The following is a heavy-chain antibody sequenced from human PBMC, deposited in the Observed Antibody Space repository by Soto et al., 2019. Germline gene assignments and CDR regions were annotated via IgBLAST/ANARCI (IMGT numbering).Heavy chain of an antibody. CDR2: IYTGGSN. CDR1: GGSVSNYY. V-gene: IGHV4-4*07. CDR3: ARANVGPPGGGSWTMPFDF. D-gene: IGHD2-15*01. Sequence: QVQLQESGPGLVKPSETLSLTCSVSGGSVSNYYWGWFRQPAGKGLEWIGRIYTGGSNNYNPSLKSRVTLSVDTSKNQFSLRLTSVTAADTAVYYCARANVGPPGGGSWTMPFDFWGQGTLVTVSS. J-gene: IGHJ4*02.